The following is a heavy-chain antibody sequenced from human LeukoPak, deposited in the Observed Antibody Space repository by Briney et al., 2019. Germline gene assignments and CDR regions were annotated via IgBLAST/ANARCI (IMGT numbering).Heavy chain of an antibody. J-gene: IGHJ4*02. Sequence: PGQSLTPSCAVSAFTFSNFCIHCVRQAPGNGLVWVSRFCGEGTTTSYADSVKVRFTISRDNAKNTLYLQMNSLRAEDTAVYYCARGPGAYCGGDCPDYWGQGILVTVSS. V-gene: IGHV3-74*01. D-gene: IGHD2-21*02. CDR1: AFTFSNFC. CDR3: ARGPGAYCGGDCPDY. CDR2: FCGEGTTT.